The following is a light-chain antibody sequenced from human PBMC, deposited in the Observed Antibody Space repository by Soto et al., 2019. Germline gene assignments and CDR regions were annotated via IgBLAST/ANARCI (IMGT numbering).Light chain of an antibody. J-gene: IGLJ2*01. Sequence: QSALTQPASVSGSPGQSITISCTGTSSDVGGYDYVSWYQLHPGKAPKLMVFEVSNRPSGVSYRFSGSKSGNTASLTISGLQAEDEADYYCQSYDSNLNGHVVFGGGTKLTVL. CDR3: QSYDSNLNGHVV. CDR1: SSDVGGYDY. CDR2: EVS. V-gene: IGLV2-14*01.